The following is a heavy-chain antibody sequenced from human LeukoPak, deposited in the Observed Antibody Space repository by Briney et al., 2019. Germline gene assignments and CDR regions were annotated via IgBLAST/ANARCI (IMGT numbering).Heavy chain of an antibody. CDR3: ARVGFSGYDS. D-gene: IGHD5-12*01. CDR2: ITGDGSTP. V-gene: IGHV3-64*01. Sequence: GGSLRLSCATSGFVFSNYAMNWVRQAPGKGLEYVSAITGDGSTPYYANSVKGRFTISRDNSRNTLYLQMGSLRSEDLAVYYCARVGFSGYDSWGQGTLVTVSS. J-gene: IGHJ5*02. CDR1: GFVFSNYA.